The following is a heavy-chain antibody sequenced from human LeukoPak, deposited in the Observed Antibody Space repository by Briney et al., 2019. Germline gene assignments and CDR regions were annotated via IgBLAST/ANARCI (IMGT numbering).Heavy chain of an antibody. V-gene: IGHV4-30-2*01. CDR3: ARVSMPAAIWFDP. D-gene: IGHD2-2*01. CDR2: IYHSGST. CDR1: GGSISSGGYS. J-gene: IGHJ5*02. Sequence: SETLSLTCAVSGGSISSGGYSWSWIRQPPGKGLEWIGYIYHSGSTYYNPSLKSRVTISVDRSKNQFSLKLSSVTAADTAVYYCARVSMPAAIWFDPWGQGTLVTVSS.